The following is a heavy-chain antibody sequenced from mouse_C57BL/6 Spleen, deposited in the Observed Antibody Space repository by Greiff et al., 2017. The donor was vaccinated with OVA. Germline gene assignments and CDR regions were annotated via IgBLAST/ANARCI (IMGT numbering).Heavy chain of an antibody. V-gene: IGHV2-5*01. J-gene: IGHJ1*03. Sequence: VKLMESGPGLVQPSQSLSITCTVSGFSFTSYGVHWVRQSPGKGLEWLGVIWRGGSTDYNAAFMSRLSITKDNSKSQVFFKMNSLQADDTAIYYGAKNYYGRSWYFDVWGTGTTVTVSS. CDR1: GFSFTSYG. D-gene: IGHD1-1*01. CDR3: AKNYYGRSWYFDV. CDR2: IWRGGST.